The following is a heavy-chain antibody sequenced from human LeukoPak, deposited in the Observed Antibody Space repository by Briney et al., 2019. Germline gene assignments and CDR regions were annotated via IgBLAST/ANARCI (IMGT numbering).Heavy chain of an antibody. J-gene: IGHJ4*02. Sequence: GGSLRLSCAASGFTFSSYAMNWVRQAPGKGLKWVSGISGRGDSRYYADSVKGRFTISRDNSENTLYLQTNSLRAEDTAVYFCAKAMSTVTTPLDYWGQGTLVTVSS. CDR1: GFTFSSYA. CDR3: AKAMSTVTTPLDY. CDR2: ISGRGDSR. V-gene: IGHV3-23*01. D-gene: IGHD4-17*01.